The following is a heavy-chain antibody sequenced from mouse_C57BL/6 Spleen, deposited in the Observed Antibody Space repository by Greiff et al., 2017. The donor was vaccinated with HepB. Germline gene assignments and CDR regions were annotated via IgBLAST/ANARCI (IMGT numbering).Heavy chain of an antibody. Sequence: VQLKQSGPVLVKPGASVKMSCKASGYTFTDYYMNWVKQSHGKSLEWIGVINPYNGGTSYNQKFKGKATLTVDKSSSTAYMELNSLTSEDSAVYYCASQDSSGFYAMDYWGQGTSVTVSS. D-gene: IGHD3-2*02. CDR1: GYTFTDYY. V-gene: IGHV1-19*01. J-gene: IGHJ4*01. CDR2: INPYNGGT. CDR3: ASQDSSGFYAMDY.